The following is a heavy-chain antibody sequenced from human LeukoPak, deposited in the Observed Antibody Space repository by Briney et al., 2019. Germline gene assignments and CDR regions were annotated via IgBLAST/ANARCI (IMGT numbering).Heavy chain of an antibody. D-gene: IGHD3-9*01. CDR1: GFTFSSYA. J-gene: IGHJ4*02. V-gene: IGHV3-23*01. CDR2: ISGSGGST. Sequence: GGSLRLSCAASGFTFSSYAMSWVRQALGKGLEWVSAISGSGGSTYYADSVKGRFTISRDNSKNTLYLQMNSLRAEDTAVYYCAKDAYYDILTGRPPPDYWGQGTLVTVSS. CDR3: AKDAYYDILTGRPPPDY.